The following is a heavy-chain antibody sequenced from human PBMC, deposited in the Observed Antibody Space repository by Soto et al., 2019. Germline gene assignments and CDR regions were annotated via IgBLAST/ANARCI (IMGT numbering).Heavy chain of an antibody. D-gene: IGHD1-1*01. CDR1: GYTLTTHG. J-gene: IGHJ4*02. CDR2: ISAYNGNT. V-gene: IGHV1-18*04. Sequence: QVQLVQSGAEVKKPGASVKVSCTASGYTLTTHGIRSARQAPGQGLEWVGWISAYNGNTHYAQKLQGRVTMTTDTSTTTAYMELRSLRSDDTAVYYCARKGTGAPVDYWGQGTLVTVSS. CDR3: ARKGTGAPVDY.